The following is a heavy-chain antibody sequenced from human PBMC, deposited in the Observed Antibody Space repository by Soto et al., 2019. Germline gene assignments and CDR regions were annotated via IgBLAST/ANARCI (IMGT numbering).Heavy chain of an antibody. CDR1: GFSFRDHY. J-gene: IGHJ4*02. CDR3: AREVVAPDFYYLDF. Sequence: EVQLVESGGGLVQPGGSLRVSCAASGFSFRDHYMHWVRQTPGKGLVWVSRISNSGRCTFYADSVKGRFTISRDDAKKMVFLQMSSLRAEDTAVYFCAREVVAPDFYYLDFWGRGTLVTVSS. V-gene: IGHV3-74*01. D-gene: IGHD2-21*02. CDR2: ISNSGRCT.